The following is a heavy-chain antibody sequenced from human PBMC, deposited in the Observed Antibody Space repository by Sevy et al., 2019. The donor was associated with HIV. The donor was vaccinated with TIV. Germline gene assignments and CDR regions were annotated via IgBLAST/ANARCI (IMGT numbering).Heavy chain of an antibody. V-gene: IGHV1-2*02. Sequence: ASVKVSCKASGYTFTGYYIHWVRQAPGQGLEWMGWINPNSGGTNYAQKFQGRVTMTRDTSISTAYMELSRLRSDDTAVYYCARDTYDSSGYHYGMDVWGQGTTVTVSS. J-gene: IGHJ6*02. D-gene: IGHD3-22*01. CDR2: INPNSGGT. CDR1: GYTFTGYY. CDR3: ARDTYDSSGYHYGMDV.